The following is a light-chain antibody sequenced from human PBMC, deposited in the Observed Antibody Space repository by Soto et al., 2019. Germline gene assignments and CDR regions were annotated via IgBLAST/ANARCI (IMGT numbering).Light chain of an antibody. Sequence: QLVLTQPPSASGTPGQRVTISCSGRSSNIGSNSVNWYQQLPGTAPKVLIYSDNQRPSGIPERFSGSKSGTSASLAISGLQSEDEADYYCAAWDDSLNGLVFGGGTKLTVL. CDR2: SDN. CDR1: SSNIGSNS. CDR3: AAWDDSLNGLV. J-gene: IGLJ2*01. V-gene: IGLV1-44*01.